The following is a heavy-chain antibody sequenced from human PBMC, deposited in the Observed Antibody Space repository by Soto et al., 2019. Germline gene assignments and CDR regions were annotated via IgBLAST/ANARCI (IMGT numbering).Heavy chain of an antibody. Sequence: GGSLRLSCAASGFTFSSYWMHWVRQAPGKGLVWVSRINCDGSSTSYADSVKGRFTISRDNAKNTLSLQMNSLRAEDTAVYYCASPGRYSSGWRNAFDIWGQGTMVTVSS. J-gene: IGHJ3*02. V-gene: IGHV3-74*01. CDR2: INCDGSST. CDR1: GFTFSSYW. D-gene: IGHD6-19*01. CDR3: ASPGRYSSGWRNAFDI.